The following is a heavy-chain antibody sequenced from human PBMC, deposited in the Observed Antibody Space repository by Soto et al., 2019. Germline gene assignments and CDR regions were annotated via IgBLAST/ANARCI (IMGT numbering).Heavy chain of an antibody. CDR2: IIPIFGTA. CDR1: GGTFSSYA. V-gene: IGHV1-69*01. J-gene: IGHJ6*02. Sequence: QVQLVQSGAEVKKPGSSVKVSCKASGGTFSSYAIIWVRQAPGQGLEWMGGIIPIFGTANYAQKFQGRVTITADESTGKAYMELDSLSSEYTAVYYSARDYAHGVCYAYYGMEVWGQGTKVTVTS. CDR3: ARDYAHGVCYAYYGMEV. D-gene: IGHD2-8*01.